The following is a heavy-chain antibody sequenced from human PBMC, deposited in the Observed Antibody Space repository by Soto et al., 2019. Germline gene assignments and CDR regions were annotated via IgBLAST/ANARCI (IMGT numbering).Heavy chain of an antibody. D-gene: IGHD3-3*01. V-gene: IGHV1-69*01. CDR2: IIPVFGTP. Sequence: QVQLEQSGAEVKKPGSSVKVPCKTSGDTFNIYAISWVRQAPGQGLEWMGGIIPVFGTPSYAQKFRDRVTITADESTSTAHMELRSLTSEDTAVYYCARGPYYDFWKGFAHFDYWGQETLATVPS. CDR3: ARGPYYDFWKGFAHFDY. J-gene: IGHJ4*02. CDR1: GDTFNIYA.